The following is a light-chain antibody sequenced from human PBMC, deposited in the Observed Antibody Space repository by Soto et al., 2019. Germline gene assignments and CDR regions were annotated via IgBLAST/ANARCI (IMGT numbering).Light chain of an antibody. CDR2: GVS. V-gene: IGLV2-14*01. J-gene: IGLJ3*02. CDR3: SSYTAYTTLWV. Sequence: SVLTQPASVSGSPGQSITISCTGTASDIGNYNYVSWYQLHPGKAPKLLIYGVSNRPSGVSNRFSGSKSGNAASLTISGLQAEDEADYYCSSYTAYTTLWVFGGGTKVTVL. CDR1: ASDIGNYNY.